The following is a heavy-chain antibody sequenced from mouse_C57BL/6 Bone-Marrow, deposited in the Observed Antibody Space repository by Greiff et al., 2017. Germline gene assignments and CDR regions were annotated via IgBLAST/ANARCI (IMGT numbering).Heavy chain of an antibody. J-gene: IGHJ4*01. V-gene: IGHV1-26*01. CDR3: ARPDHYYFYAMDY. CDR2: INPNNGGT. D-gene: IGHD1-2*01. CDR1: GYTFTDYY. Sequence: EVQLQQSGPELVKPGASVKISCKVSGYTFTDYYLNWVKQSHGKSLEWIGDINPNNGGTSYNQKFKGKAILTVKQTSSTAYMELRSLTSEDSAVYYCARPDHYYFYAMDYWGQGTSVTVSS.